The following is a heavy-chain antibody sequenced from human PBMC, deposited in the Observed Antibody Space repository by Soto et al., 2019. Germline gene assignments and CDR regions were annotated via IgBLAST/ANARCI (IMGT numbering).Heavy chain of an antibody. CDR2: IYYSGST. J-gene: IGHJ6*02. CDR3: ARATRYDYVWGSYRHYYGMDV. V-gene: IGHV4-30-4*01. Sequence: SETLSLTCTVSGGSISSGDSYWSWIRQPPGKGLEWIGYIYYSGSTYYNPSLKSRINISADTSKSEFSLKLSSVTAADTAVYYCARATRYDYVWGSYRHYYGMDVWGQGTTVTVS. CDR1: GGSISSGDSY. D-gene: IGHD3-16*02.